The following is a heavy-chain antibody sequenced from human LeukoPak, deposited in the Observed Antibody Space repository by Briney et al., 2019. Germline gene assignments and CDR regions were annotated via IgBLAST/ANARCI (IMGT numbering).Heavy chain of an antibody. J-gene: IGHJ3*02. D-gene: IGHD3-10*01. CDR3: AREDPRLLMSYDAFDI. CDR2: INSDGSST. CDR1: GFTFSSYW. V-gene: IGHV3-74*01. Sequence: GGSLRLSCAASGFTFSSYWMHWVRQAPGKGLVWVSRINSDGSSTSYADSVKGRFTISRDNAKNTLYLQMDSLRAEDTAVYYCAREDPRLLMSYDAFDIWGQGTMVTVSS.